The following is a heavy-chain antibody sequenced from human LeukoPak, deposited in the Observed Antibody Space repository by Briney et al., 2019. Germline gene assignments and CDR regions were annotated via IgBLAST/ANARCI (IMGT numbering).Heavy chain of an antibody. CDR1: GFTFSDYY. Sequence: GGSLRLSCAASGFTFSDYYMSWIRQAPGKGLEWVSYISSSSSYTNYADSVKGRFTISRDNAKNSLYLQMNSLRAEDTAVYYCARDHLTSSWEYDAFDIWGQGTTVTVSS. CDR2: ISSSSSYT. V-gene: IGHV3-11*05. J-gene: IGHJ3*02. CDR3: ARDHLTSSWEYDAFDI. D-gene: IGHD6-13*01.